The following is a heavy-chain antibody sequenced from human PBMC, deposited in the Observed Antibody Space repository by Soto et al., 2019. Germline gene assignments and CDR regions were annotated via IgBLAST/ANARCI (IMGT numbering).Heavy chain of an antibody. CDR2: ISSSSSTI. Sequence: EVQLVESGGGSMEPGGSLRLSCAASGFTFSGYNMNWVRQAPGKGLEWVSYISSSSSTIYYADSVKGRFTISRDNAKNSLYLQMNSLRDDDTAMYYCARDVGYCISTSCLNWFDPWGQGTLVTVSS. J-gene: IGHJ5*02. CDR3: ARDVGYCISTSCLNWFDP. D-gene: IGHD2-2*01. CDR1: GFTFSGYN. V-gene: IGHV3-48*02.